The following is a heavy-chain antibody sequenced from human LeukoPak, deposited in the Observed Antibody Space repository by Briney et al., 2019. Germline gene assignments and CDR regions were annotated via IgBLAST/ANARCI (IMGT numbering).Heavy chain of an antibody. Sequence: PSETLSLTCAVYGGSFSGYYWSWIRQPPGQGLEWIGEINHSGSTNYNPSLKSRVTISVDTSKNQFSLKLSSVTAADTAVYYCARGSRSTYYYGSGSPQGYYYGMDVWGKGTTVTVSS. CDR2: INHSGST. CDR1: GGSFSGYY. D-gene: IGHD3-10*01. J-gene: IGHJ6*04. V-gene: IGHV4-34*01. CDR3: ARGSRSTYYYGSGSPQGYYYGMDV.